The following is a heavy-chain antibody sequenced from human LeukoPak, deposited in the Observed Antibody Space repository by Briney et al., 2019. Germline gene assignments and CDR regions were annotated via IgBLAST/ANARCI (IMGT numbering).Heavy chain of an antibody. V-gene: IGHV3-21*01. J-gene: IGHJ6*03. CDR1: GFTFSSYS. Sequence: GGSLRLPCAASGFTFSSYSMNWVRQAPGKGLEWVSSISSSSSYIYYADSVKGRFTISRDNAKNSLYLQMNSLRAEDTAVYYCARDKYSSSWDYYYYMDVWGKGTTVTVSS. D-gene: IGHD6-13*01. CDR2: ISSSSSYI. CDR3: ARDKYSSSWDYYYYMDV.